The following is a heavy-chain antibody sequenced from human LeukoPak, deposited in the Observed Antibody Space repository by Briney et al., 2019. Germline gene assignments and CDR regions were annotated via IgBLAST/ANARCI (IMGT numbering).Heavy chain of an antibody. CDR3: ARDHLVVVPAATSYYYYYYIDV. Sequence: GGSLRLSCAASGFTFSSYGMHWVRQAPGKGLEWVAVISYDGSNKNYADSVKGRFTISRDNSKNTLYLQMNSLRAEDTAVYYCARDHLVVVPAATSYYYYYYIDVWGKGTTVTVSS. CDR1: GFTFSSYG. V-gene: IGHV3-30*03. J-gene: IGHJ6*03. CDR2: ISYDGSNK. D-gene: IGHD2-2*01.